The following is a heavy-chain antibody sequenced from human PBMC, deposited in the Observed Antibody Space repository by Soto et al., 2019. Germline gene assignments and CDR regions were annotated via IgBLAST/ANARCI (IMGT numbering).Heavy chain of an antibody. J-gene: IGHJ4*02. V-gene: IGHV1-2*02. CDR1: GDTFTANY. CDR2: TNPKSGGP. Sequence: ASVKVSCKASGDTFTANYIHWVRQAPGQGFEWMGLTNPKSGGPNYPQKFQGRVTMTRDTSLSTVYMTLTRLTSDDTAVYYCARDLAKGGASAGFDXWGQGTLLTVSX. CDR3: ARDLAKGGASAGFDX. D-gene: IGHD4-17*01.